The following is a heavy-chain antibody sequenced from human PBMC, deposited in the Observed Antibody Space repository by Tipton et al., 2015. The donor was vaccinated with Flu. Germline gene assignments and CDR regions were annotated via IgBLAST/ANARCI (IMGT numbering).Heavy chain of an antibody. CDR2: INHSGST. J-gene: IGHJ6*02. Sequence: LRLSCAVYGGSFSGYYWSWIRQPPGKGLEWIGEINHSGSTNYNPSLKSRVTISVDTSKNQFSLKLSSVTAADTAVYYCARGPVLRFLEWLLPAPYYYYYYGMDVWGQGTTVTVSS. CDR3: ARGPVLRFLEWLLPAPYYYYYYGMDV. D-gene: IGHD3-3*01. V-gene: IGHV4-34*01. CDR1: GGSFSGYY.